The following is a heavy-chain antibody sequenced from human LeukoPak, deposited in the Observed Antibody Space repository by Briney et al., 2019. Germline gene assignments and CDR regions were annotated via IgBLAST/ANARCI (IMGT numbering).Heavy chain of an antibody. V-gene: IGHV4-61*02. Sequence: SQTLSLTCTVSGGSISSGSYYWSWIRQPAGKGLEWIGRIYTSGSTNYNPSLKSRVTISVDTSKNQFSLKLSSVTAADTAVYYCARHLDSSWYRGAGYMDVWGKGTTVTISS. CDR1: GGSISSGSYY. CDR3: ARHLDSSWYRGAGYMDV. D-gene: IGHD6-13*01. CDR2: IYTSGST. J-gene: IGHJ6*03.